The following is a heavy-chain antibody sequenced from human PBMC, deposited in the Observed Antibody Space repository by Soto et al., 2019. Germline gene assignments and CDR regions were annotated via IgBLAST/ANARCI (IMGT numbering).Heavy chain of an antibody. CDR1: GGSFSGYY. CDR3: ARGDSSSWYTRPYYYYGMDV. Sequence: SETLSLTCAVYGGSFSGYYWSWIRQPPGKGLEWIGEINHSGSTNYNPSLKSRVTISVDTSKNQLSLKLSSVTAADTAVYYCARGDSSSWYTRPYYYYGMDVWGQGTTVTVSS. CDR2: INHSGST. J-gene: IGHJ6*02. V-gene: IGHV4-34*01. D-gene: IGHD6-13*01.